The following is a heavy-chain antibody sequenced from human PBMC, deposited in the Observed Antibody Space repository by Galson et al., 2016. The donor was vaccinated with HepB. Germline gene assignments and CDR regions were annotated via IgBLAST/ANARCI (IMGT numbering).Heavy chain of an antibody. V-gene: IGHV3-23*01. D-gene: IGHD6-19*01. Sequence: APGKGLEWVSGISGRGGSTYYADSVEGRFTISRDNSKNTLYLQMKSLRAEDTAVYYCAKSQPGYSSGWYTLPIDAFDIWGQGTMATVSS. CDR3: AKSQPGYSSGWYTLPIDAFDI. J-gene: IGHJ3*02. CDR2: ISGRGGST.